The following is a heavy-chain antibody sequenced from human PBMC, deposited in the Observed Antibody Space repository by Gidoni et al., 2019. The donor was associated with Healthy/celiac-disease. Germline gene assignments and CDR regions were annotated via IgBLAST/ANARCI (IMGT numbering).Heavy chain of an antibody. V-gene: IGHV4-30-4*01. J-gene: IGHJ3*02. D-gene: IGHD3-22*01. CDR1: GGSISSGDYY. CDR2: IYYSGST. CDR3: ARATEHYDSPNDAFDI. Sequence: QVQLQESGPGLVKPSQTLSLTCTVSGGSISSGDYYWSWIRQPPGKGLEWIGYIYYSGSTYYNPSLKSRVTISVDTSKNQFSLKLSSVTAADTAVYYCARATEHYDSPNDAFDIWGQGTMVTVSS.